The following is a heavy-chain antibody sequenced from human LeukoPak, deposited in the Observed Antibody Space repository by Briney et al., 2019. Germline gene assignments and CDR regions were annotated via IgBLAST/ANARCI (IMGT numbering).Heavy chain of an antibody. V-gene: IGHV3-48*03. D-gene: IGHD3-9*01. J-gene: IGHJ4*02. CDR2: ISDSGSLI. CDR3: SPLRYFDWLFGDF. CDR1: GFSFSSYE. Sequence: GGSLRLSCAASGFSFSSYEMNWIRQAPGKGLEWVSYISDSGSLIYCADSVKGRFTISRDNAKKSVYLQMNSLSADDTAVYYCSPLRYFDWLFGDFWGRGTPVTVSS.